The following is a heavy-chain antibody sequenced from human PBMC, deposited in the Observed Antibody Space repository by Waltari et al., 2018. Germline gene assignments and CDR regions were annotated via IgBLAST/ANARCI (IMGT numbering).Heavy chain of an antibody. CDR3: VIPERGSYYYFDS. J-gene: IGHJ4*02. CDR2: VYYSGAS. D-gene: IGHD3-16*01. CDR1: GGSLSSSGFY. Sequence: QLQLQESGPGLVKPSETLSLSCTVSGGSLSSSGFYWAWIRQSPGKGLEWIGSVYYSGASYYNPSLESRVTMSIDTSKRHFSLRLTSVTVADTAVYYCVIPERGSYYYFDSWGQGTLVIVSS. V-gene: IGHV4-39*02.